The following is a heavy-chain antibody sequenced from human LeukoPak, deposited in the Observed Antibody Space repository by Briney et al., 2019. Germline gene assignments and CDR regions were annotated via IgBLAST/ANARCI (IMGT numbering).Heavy chain of an antibody. D-gene: IGHD6-19*01. CDR1: GESFTDYY. Sequence: SETLSLTCAVYGESFTDYYWSWIRQPPGKGLEWIGEINHSGSTNYNPSLKSRVTLSVDTSKNQFSLNLTSVTPADTAVYYCARGTGWPQFDYWGQGTLVTVSS. J-gene: IGHJ4*02. V-gene: IGHV4-34*01. CDR3: ARGTGWPQFDY. CDR2: INHSGST.